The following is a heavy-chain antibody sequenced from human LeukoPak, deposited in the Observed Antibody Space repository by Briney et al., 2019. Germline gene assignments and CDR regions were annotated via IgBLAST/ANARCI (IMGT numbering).Heavy chain of an antibody. CDR1: GVSISSSNSY. J-gene: IGHJ4*02. D-gene: IGHD3/OR15-3a*01. V-gene: IGHV4-39*01. Sequence: SETLSLTCTVSGVSISSSNSYWGWIRQPPGKILEWIGSIYYTGNTYYNASLKSRVTISIDTSKNQISLRLTSVTATDTAMYYCARQTGSGLFTLPGGQGTLVTVSS. CDR2: IYYTGNT. CDR3: ARQTGSGLFTLP.